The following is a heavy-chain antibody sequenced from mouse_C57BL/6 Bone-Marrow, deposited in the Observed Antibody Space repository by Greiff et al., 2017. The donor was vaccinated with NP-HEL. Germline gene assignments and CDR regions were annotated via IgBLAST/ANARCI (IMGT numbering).Heavy chain of an antibody. CDR1: GYTFTSYW. V-gene: IGHV1-69*01. CDR2: IDPSDSYT. Sequence: QVQLKQPGAELVMPGASVKLSCKASGYTFTSYWMHWVKQRPGQGLEWIGEIDPSDSYTNYNQKFKGKSTLTVDKSSSTAYMQLSSLTSEDSAVYYRARFDPDYWGQGTTLTVSS. CDR3: ARFDPDY. J-gene: IGHJ2*01.